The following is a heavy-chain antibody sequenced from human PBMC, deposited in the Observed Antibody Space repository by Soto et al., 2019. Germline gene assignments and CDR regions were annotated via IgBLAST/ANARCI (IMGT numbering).Heavy chain of an antibody. CDR2: ISYDGSNK. Sequence: QVQLVESGGGVVQPGRSLRLSCAASGFTFSSYGMHWVRQAPGKGLEWVAVISYDGSNKYYADSVKGRFTISRDNSKNTLYLQMNSLRADDTAVYYCAKGGSGWSSEGMDVWGQGTTVTVSS. D-gene: IGHD6-19*01. V-gene: IGHV3-30*18. CDR3: AKGGSGWSSEGMDV. J-gene: IGHJ6*02. CDR1: GFTFSSYG.